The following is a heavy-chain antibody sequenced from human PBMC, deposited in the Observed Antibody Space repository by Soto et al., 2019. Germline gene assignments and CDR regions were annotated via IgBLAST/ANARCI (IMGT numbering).Heavy chain of an antibody. CDR3: AKGGNIAVVVADYGMDV. CDR1: GYTFSNYA. V-gene: IGHV1-3*01. D-gene: IGHD2-15*01. J-gene: IGHJ6*02. Sequence: QVHLVQSGAEVKKPGASMKVSFKASGYTFSNYAMHWVRQAPGQRLEWMGWINAGNGNTKYSQKFKDRVTITRDTSASTAYMELSSLRSEDTAVYYCAKGGNIAVVVADYGMDVWGQGTTVTVSS. CDR2: INAGNGNT.